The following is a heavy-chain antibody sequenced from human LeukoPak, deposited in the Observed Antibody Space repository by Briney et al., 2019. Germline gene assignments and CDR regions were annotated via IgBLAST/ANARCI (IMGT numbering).Heavy chain of an antibody. V-gene: IGHV4-59*11. Sequence: SGTLSLTCTVSGGSISSHSWSWIRQPPGKGLEWIGYINYSGSTNYNHSLKSRVTKSIDMAKNQVSLKLSSVTAADTAVYYCATFYDDSSGYRDWGQGTLVTVSS. CDR3: ATFYDDSSGYRD. CDR1: GGSISSHS. J-gene: IGHJ4*02. CDR2: INYSGST. D-gene: IGHD3-22*01.